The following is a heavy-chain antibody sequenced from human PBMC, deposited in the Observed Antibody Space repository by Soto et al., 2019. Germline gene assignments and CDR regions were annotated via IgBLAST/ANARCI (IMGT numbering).Heavy chain of an antibody. Sequence: QVQLQQRGAGLLKPSETLSLTCAISGGSFSGYYWSWIRQPPGKGLEWIGQVNRCGSTHYNPSLKSRLTISAATSKNRFSRELNSVTAADTAVYYCARDITMGYFDYWGQGALVTVSS. J-gene: IGHJ4*02. CDR1: GGSFSGYY. CDR3: ARDITMGYFDY. V-gene: IGHV4-34*01. CDR2: VNRCGST. D-gene: IGHD3-10*01.